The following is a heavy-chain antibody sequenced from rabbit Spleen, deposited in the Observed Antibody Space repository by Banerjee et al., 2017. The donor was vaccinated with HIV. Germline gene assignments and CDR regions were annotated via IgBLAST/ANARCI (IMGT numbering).Heavy chain of an antibody. CDR2: IDTGSTGST. D-gene: IGHD1-1*01. J-gene: IGHJ6*01. CDR1: GFDFSNYG. V-gene: IGHV1S45*01. CDR3: ARDTSSSFSSYGMDL. Sequence: QEQLVESGGGLVQPGGSLKLSCKASGFDFSNYGVTWVRQAPGKGLEWIACIDTGSTGSTYFATWAKGRFTISKTSSTTVTLQMTSLTAADTATYFCARDTSSSFSSYGMDLWGPGTLVTV.